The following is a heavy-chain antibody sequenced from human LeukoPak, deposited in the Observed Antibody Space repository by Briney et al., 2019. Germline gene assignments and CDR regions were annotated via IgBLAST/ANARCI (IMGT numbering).Heavy chain of an antibody. CDR1: GFSVGSNY. CDR3: ARDTGSGYCSGGRCRAAFDV. D-gene: IGHD2-15*01. CDR2: IYSGDNS. V-gene: IGHV3-53*01. Sequence: PGGSLRLSCAASGFSVGSNYMTWVRQAPGKGLEWVSVIYSGDNSYYADSVKGRFTISRDISKNTLYLQMNSLRAEDTAVYYCARDTGSGYCSGGRCRAAFDVWGQGTMVTVSS. J-gene: IGHJ3*01.